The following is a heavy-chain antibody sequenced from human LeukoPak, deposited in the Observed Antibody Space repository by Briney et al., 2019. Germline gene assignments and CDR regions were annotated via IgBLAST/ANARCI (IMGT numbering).Heavy chain of an antibody. V-gene: IGHV4-39*07. D-gene: IGHD5-12*01. CDR3: ARVSGYDWEGFYDY. CDR2: ISYTGSA. J-gene: IGHJ4*02. Sequence: SETLSLTCNVSGGSISTSINFWGWIRQPPGKGLEYVGSISYTGSAYYNPSLKSRVTISIDTSKNQFSLKLSSVTAADTAVYYSARVSGYDWEGFYDYWGQGTLVTVSS. CDR1: GGSISTSINF.